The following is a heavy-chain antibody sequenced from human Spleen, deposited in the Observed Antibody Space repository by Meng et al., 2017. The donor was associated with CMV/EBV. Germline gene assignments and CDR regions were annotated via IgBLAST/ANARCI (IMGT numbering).Heavy chain of an antibody. CDR3: ARDRQNNYYDSSGYSWFDP. D-gene: IGHD3-22*01. CDR2: INPNSGGT. V-gene: IGHV1-2*02. J-gene: IGHJ5*02. Sequence: TFTGYYMHWVRQAPGQGLEWMGWINPNSGGTNYAQKFQGRVTMTRDTSISTAYMELSRLRSDDTAVYYCARDRQNNYYDSSGYSWFDPWGQGTLVTVSS. CDR1: TFTGYY.